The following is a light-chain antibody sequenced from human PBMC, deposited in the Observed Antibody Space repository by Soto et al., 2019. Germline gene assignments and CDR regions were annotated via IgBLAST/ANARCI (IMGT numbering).Light chain of an antibody. CDR1: QSVSTN. Sequence: EIVMTQSPATLSVSPGERGTLSCRASQSVSTNLAWYQQKPGQAPRLLIYGASTRAAGIPGRFGGSGAGTEFTLTISSLQSEGFAVYYCQQYNYWWTFGQGNKVEI. CDR3: QQYNYWWT. V-gene: IGKV3-15*01. CDR2: GAS. J-gene: IGKJ1*01.